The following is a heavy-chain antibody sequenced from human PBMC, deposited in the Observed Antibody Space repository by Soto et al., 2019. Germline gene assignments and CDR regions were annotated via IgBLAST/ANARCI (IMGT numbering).Heavy chain of an antibody. D-gene: IGHD1-26*01. V-gene: IGHV3-30*02. Sequence: GGSLRLSCAASGFTFSSNWMHWVRQGPGKGLVWVSRIDNDGSNKYYADSVKGRFTISRDNSKNTLYLQMDSLRAEDTALFYCAKDSYPKANTINGMYVWGQGTTVTVSS. J-gene: IGHJ6*02. CDR1: GFTFSSNW. CDR2: IDNDGSNK. CDR3: AKDSYPKANTINGMYV.